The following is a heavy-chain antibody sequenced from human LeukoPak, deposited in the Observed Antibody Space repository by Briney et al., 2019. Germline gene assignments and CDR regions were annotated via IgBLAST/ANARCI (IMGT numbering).Heavy chain of an antibody. D-gene: IGHD3-9*01. V-gene: IGHV4-4*02. CDR2: IYHSGST. CDR3: ARGYYDILTGYYTPVGFDY. J-gene: IGHJ4*02. Sequence: PSGTLSLTCAVSGGSISSSNWWSWVRQPPGKGLEWIGEIYHSGSTNYNPSLKSRVTISVDKSKNQFSLKLCSVTAADTAVYYCARGYYDILTGYYTPVGFDYWGQGTLVTVSS. CDR1: GGSISSSNW.